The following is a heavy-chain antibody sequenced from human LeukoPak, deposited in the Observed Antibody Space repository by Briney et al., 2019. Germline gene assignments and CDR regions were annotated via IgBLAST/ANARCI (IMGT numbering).Heavy chain of an antibody. D-gene: IGHD6-13*01. Sequence: SETLSLTCTVSGGSISSGDYYWRWIRQPPGKGLEWIVYIYYSGSTYYNPSLKSRVTISVDTSKNQFSLTLSSVTAADTAAYYCARDRFPASSSWYYYYGMDVWGQGTTATVS. CDR1: GGSISSGDYY. J-gene: IGHJ6*02. CDR2: IYYSGST. CDR3: ARDRFPASSSWYYYYGMDV. V-gene: IGHV4-30-4*01.